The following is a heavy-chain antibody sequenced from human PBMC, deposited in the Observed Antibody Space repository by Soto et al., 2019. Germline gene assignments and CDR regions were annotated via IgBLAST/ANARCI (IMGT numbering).Heavy chain of an antibody. CDR3: ARDDFVRAAATKDYYDGMDV. CDR1: GFTFSSYW. J-gene: IGHJ6*02. V-gene: IGHV3-7*01. CDR2: IKQDGSEK. D-gene: IGHD5-12*01. Sequence: RRLSCEAAGFTFSSYWMSWARQAPGKGLEWVANIKQDGSEKYYVDSVEGRFTISRDNAKNSLYLQMHSLRGEDTAVYYCARDDFVRAAATKDYYDGMDVWGQGTTVTVSS.